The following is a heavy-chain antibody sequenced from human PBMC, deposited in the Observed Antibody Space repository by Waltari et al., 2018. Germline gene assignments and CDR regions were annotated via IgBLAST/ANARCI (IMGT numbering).Heavy chain of an antibody. Sequence: EEKVVESGGGLVQPGESLRLSCVASGFTFGNYRMHWVRQAPGKGLEWVSVIYSGGSTYYADSVKGRFTISRDNSKNTLYLQMNSLRAEDTAVYYCARKDYWGQGTLVTVSS. CDR2: IYSGGST. J-gene: IGHJ4*02. CDR3: ARKDY. V-gene: IGHV3-66*01. CDR1: GFTFGNYR.